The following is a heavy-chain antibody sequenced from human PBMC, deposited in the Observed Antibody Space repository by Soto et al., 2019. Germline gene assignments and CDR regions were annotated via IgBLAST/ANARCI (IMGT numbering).Heavy chain of an antibody. V-gene: IGHV3-7*01. D-gene: IGHD2-2*01. J-gene: IGHJ4*02. CDR3: ARARGWNIVIIPAASDH. CDR2: INQDGSEK. CDR1: GFTFSTYS. Sequence: EVQLVESGGGLVQPGGSLRLSCAASGFTFSTYSMSWVRQAPGKGLEWVANINQDGSEKYYVDSVKGRFTISRDNAKNSLYLQMTSLRADDTAVYYCARARGWNIVIIPAASDHWGQGTLVTVSS.